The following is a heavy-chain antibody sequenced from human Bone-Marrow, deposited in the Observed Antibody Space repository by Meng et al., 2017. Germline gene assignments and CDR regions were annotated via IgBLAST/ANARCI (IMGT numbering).Heavy chain of an antibody. J-gene: IGHJ4*02. CDR3: ARLDTLGHSYGLIYFDY. CDR1: GRSITRRNW. CDR2: IYHSGST. Sequence: VGLQEPGPGLGRPSGTPSLTSPVPGRSITRRNWWGWVRQPPGKGLEWIGEIYHSGSTNYNPSLKCRVTISVDKSKNQFSLKLSSVTAADTAVYYCARLDTLGHSYGLIYFDYWGQGTLVTVS. V-gene: IGHV4-4*02. D-gene: IGHD5-18*01.